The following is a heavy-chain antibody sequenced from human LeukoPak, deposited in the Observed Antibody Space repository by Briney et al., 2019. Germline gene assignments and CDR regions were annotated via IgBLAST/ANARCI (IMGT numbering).Heavy chain of an antibody. CDR1: AFTFSSYS. CDR2: ISSSSSYT. CDR3: ARARRTGYAFGPQAD. D-gene: IGHD1-1*01. J-gene: IGHJ4*02. Sequence: PGGSLRLSCAASAFTFSSYSMNWVRQAPGKGLEWVSSISSSSSYTYYADSVKGRFTISRDNAKNTLYLQMDSLRNEDTAMYYCARARRTGYAFGPQADWGQGTLVAVSS. V-gene: IGHV3-21*01.